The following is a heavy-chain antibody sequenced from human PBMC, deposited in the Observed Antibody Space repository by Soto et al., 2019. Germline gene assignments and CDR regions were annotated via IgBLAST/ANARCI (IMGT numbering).Heavy chain of an antibody. J-gene: IGHJ4*02. CDR3: XXXXXXXTWYYFDY. V-gene: IGHV2-5*02. CDR1: GFSLSNSGVG. CDR2: IYWDDDK. Sequence: QITLKESGPTLVKPTQTLTLTCTFSGFSLSNSGVGVGWIRQPPGKALEWLALIYWDDDKRYSPPLKSRLTXXXXXXXXXXXXXXXXXXXXXXXXXXXXXXXXXXTWYYFDYWGQGTLVTVSS.